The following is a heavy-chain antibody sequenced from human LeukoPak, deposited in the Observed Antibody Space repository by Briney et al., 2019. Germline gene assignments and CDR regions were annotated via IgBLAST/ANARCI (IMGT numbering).Heavy chain of an antibody. Sequence: PGGSLRLSCAASGFTFSSYSMNWVRQAPGKGLEWVSSISSSSSYIYYADSVKGRFTISRDNAKNSLYLQMNSLRAEDTAVYYCARDRFNRDYYDSSGYYSGMDVWGQGTTVTVSS. V-gene: IGHV3-21*01. CDR1: GFTFSSYS. CDR2: ISSSSSYI. J-gene: IGHJ6*02. D-gene: IGHD3-22*01. CDR3: ARDRFNRDYYDSSGYYSGMDV.